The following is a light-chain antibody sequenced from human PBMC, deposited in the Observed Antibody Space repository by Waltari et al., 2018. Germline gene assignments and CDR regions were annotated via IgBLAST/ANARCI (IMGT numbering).Light chain of an antibody. CDR2: EVS. J-gene: IGLJ2*01. CDR3: SSYTSSSVV. V-gene: IGLV2-14*01. Sequence: QSALTQPASVSGSPGHSLTISCTGTSSDVGGYNYVSWYQQHPGKAPKLMIYEVSNRPSGVSNRFSGSKSGNTASLTISGLQAEDEADYYCSSYTSSSVVFGGGTKLTVL. CDR1: SSDVGGYNY.